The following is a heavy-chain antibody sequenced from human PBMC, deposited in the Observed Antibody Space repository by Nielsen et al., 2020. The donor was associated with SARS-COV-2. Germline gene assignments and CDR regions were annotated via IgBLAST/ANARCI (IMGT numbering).Heavy chain of an antibody. Sequence: GESLKISCAASGFTFSSYGMHWVRQAPGKGLEWVAVIWYDGSNKYYADSVKGRFTISRDNSKNTLYLQMNSLRAEDTAVYYCARDHYDFWSGLYMDVWDKGTTVTVSS. CDR1: GFTFSSYG. CDR2: IWYDGSNK. D-gene: IGHD3-3*01. V-gene: IGHV3-33*01. J-gene: IGHJ6*03. CDR3: ARDHYDFWSGLYMDV.